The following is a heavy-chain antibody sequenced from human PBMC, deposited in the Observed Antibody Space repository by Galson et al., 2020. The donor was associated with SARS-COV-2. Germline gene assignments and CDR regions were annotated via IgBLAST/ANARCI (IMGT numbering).Heavy chain of an antibody. Sequence: SETLSLTCTVSGGSISSYYWSWIRQPPGKGLEWIGYIYYSGSTNYNPSLKSRVTISVDTSKNQFSLKLSSVTAADTAVYYCARDSGSYFMTNYYYYGMDVWGQGTTVTVSS. J-gene: IGHJ6*02. D-gene: IGHD1-26*01. CDR3: ARDSGSYFMTNYYYYGMDV. V-gene: IGHV4-59*01. CDR2: IYYSGST. CDR1: GGSISSYY.